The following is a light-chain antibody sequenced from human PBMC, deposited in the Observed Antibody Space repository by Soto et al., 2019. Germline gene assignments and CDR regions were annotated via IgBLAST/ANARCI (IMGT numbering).Light chain of an antibody. CDR1: QSVGSTY. Sequence: EIVLTQSPGTLSLSPEERATLSCRASQSVGSTYLAWYQQKPGQAPKLLIYGVSSRATGIPDRFSGSGSGTDFTLTISRLEPEDFAVYYCQRYGTSPLTFGPGTKVDI. CDR2: GVS. CDR3: QRYGTSPLT. V-gene: IGKV3-20*01. J-gene: IGKJ3*01.